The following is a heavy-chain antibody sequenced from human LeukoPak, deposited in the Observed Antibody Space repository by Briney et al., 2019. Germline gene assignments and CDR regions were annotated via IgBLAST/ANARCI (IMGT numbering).Heavy chain of an antibody. CDR2: ISWNSDSL. CDR1: GFTFDDYA. D-gene: IGHD5-24*01. CDR3: AKESGDGYGPPYFDY. V-gene: IGHV3-9*01. Sequence: PGGSLRLSCAASGFTFDDYAMHWVRQAPGKGLEWVSGISWNSDSLNYADSVRGRFTISRDNAKNSLYLQMNSLRAEDTAVYYCAKESGDGYGPPYFDYWGQGTLVTVSS. J-gene: IGHJ4*02.